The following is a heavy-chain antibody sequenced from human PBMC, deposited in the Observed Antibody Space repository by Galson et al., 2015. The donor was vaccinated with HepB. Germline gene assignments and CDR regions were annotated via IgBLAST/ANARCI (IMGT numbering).Heavy chain of an antibody. J-gene: IGHJ4*02. CDR2: ISWDSNRI. CDR1: GFTFDNYA. V-gene: IGHV3-9*01. D-gene: IGHD6-6*01. CDR3: ARGGPRGSSSGRDY. Sequence: SLRLSCAASGFTFDNYAMHWVRQAPGKGLDWVSGISWDSNRIGYADSVKGRFTISRDNAKNSLYLQLNSLRPEDTALYYCARGGPRGSSSGRDYWGQGTLVTVSS.